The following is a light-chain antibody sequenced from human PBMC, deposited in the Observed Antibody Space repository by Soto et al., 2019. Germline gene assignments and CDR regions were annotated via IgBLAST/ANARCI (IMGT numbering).Light chain of an antibody. CDR2: EVS. V-gene: IGLV2-8*01. CDR3: CSYAVTNSFLV. Sequence: QSALTQPPSASGSPGQSVTISCTGTSNDVGGYPYVSWYQQHPGKAPKLVIYEVSKRPSGVPDRFSGSKSGNTASLTVSGLQAEDEADYYCCSYAVTNSFLVFGGGTQLTVL. J-gene: IGLJ2*01. CDR1: SNDVGGYPY.